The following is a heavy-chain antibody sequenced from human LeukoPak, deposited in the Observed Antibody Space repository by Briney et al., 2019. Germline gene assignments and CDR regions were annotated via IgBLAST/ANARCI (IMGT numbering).Heavy chain of an antibody. CDR1: GGTFSSYA. D-gene: IGHD3-3*01. Sequence: AASVKVSCKASGGTFSSYAISWVRQAPGQGLERMGGIIPIFGTANYAQKFQGRVTITADESTSTAYMELSSLRSEDTAVYYCARVGSYDFWSGWYFDYWGQGTLVTVSS. J-gene: IGHJ4*02. V-gene: IGHV1-69*13. CDR2: IIPIFGTA. CDR3: ARVGSYDFWSGWYFDY.